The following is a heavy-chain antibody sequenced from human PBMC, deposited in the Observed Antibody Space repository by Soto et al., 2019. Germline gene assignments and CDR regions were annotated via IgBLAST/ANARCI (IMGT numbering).Heavy chain of an antibody. CDR3: ARRRGYSGYDAIAY. CDR1: GYXFTSYL. J-gene: IGHJ4*02. Sequence: EXLKICCKCSGYXFTSYLLVWVRQMPGKGLECMGIIYPGYSDTRYSPSFQGQVTISADKSISTAYLQWSSLKASDTARYYCARRRGYSGYDAIAYWGQGTLVTVSS. D-gene: IGHD5-12*01. V-gene: IGHV5-51*01. CDR2: IYPGYSDT.